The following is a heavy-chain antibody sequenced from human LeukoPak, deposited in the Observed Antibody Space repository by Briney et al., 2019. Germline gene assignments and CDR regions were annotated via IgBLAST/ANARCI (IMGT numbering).Heavy chain of an antibody. CDR3: AKDYYYDSSGYTYFDY. CDR1: GFTFNDYA. D-gene: IGHD3-22*01. V-gene: IGHV3-9*03. J-gene: IGHJ4*02. CDR2: ISWNSGTI. Sequence: GGSLRLSCVASGFTFNDYAMHWVRHAPGKGLEWVSGISWNSGTIVYADSVKGRFTISRDNAKNSLYLQMNSLRAEDMAFYYCAKDYYYDSSGYTYFDYWGQGALVTVSS.